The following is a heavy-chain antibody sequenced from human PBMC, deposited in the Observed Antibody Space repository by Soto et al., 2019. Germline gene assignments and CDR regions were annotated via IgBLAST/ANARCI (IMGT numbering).Heavy chain of an antibody. CDR1: GFTFSSYG. CDR3: ARDQPYSPHSGYGFDY. D-gene: IGHD5-12*01. V-gene: IGHV3-33*01. CDR2: IWYDGSNK. J-gene: IGHJ4*02. Sequence: PGGSLRLSCAASGFTFSSYGMHWVRQAPGKGLEWVAVIWYDGSNKYYADSVKGRFTISRDNSKNTLYLQMNSLRAEDTAVYYCARDQPYSPHSGYGFDYWGQGTLVTVSS.